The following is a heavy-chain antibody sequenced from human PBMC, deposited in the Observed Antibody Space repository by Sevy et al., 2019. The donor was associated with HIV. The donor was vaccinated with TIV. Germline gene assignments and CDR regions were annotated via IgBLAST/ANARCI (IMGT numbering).Heavy chain of an antibody. V-gene: IGHV4-59*08. Sequence: SDTLSLTCTVSGDSISNYYLSWIRQPPGKGLEWIGYIFYSGSPNYNPSLESRVTISKDTSKNQLSLKLSSVTAADTAMYYCARHMSGSQFYLDYWGQGTLVTVSS. CDR3: ARHMSGSQFYLDY. CDR2: IFYSGSP. J-gene: IGHJ4*02. D-gene: IGHD1-26*01. CDR1: GDSISNYY.